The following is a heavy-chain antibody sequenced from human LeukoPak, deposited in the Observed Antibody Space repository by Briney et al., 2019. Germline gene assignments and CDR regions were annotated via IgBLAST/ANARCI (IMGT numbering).Heavy chain of an antibody. CDR2: IYYSGST. V-gene: IGHV4-30-4*01. Sequence: PPQTLSLTCTVSGGSISSGDYYWSWIRRPPGKGLEWIGYIYYSGSTYYNPSLKSRVTISVDTSKNQFSLKLSSVTAADTAVYYCARYYGDYGVDWFDPWGQGTLVTVSS. J-gene: IGHJ5*02. CDR3: ARYYGDYGVDWFDP. CDR1: GGSISSGDYY. D-gene: IGHD4-17*01.